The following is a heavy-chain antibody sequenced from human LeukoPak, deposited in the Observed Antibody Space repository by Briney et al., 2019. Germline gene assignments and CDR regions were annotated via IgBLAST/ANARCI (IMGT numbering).Heavy chain of an antibody. V-gene: IGHV3-23*01. CDR2: ISGSGGST. Sequence: GGSLRLSCAASRFTFSTYAMSWVRQPPGKGLEWVSAISGSGGSTYYADSVKGRFTISRDNLKNTLYVQMNSLRVEDTAVYYCAKGHSAHGTGFDYWGQGTLVIVSS. CDR3: AKGHSAHGTGFDY. J-gene: IGHJ4*02. D-gene: IGHD1-1*01. CDR1: RFTFSTYA.